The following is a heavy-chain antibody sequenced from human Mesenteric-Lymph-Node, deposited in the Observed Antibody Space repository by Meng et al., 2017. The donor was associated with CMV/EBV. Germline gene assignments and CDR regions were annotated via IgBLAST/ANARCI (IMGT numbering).Heavy chain of an antibody. CDR3: TTDQIVVVASQWFDP. Sequence: FTFSNAVMSWVRQAPGKRLDWVGHIKSKTDGETTNYAAPVKGRFTISRDDSKNTVYLQMNSLKNDDTGVYYCTTDQIVVVASQWFDPWGQGTLVTVSS. CDR1: FTFSNAV. J-gene: IGHJ5*02. V-gene: IGHV3-15*01. D-gene: IGHD2-15*01. CDR2: IKSKTDGETT.